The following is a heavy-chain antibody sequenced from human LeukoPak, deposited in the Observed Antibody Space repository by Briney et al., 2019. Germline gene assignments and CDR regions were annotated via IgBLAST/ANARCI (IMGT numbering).Heavy chain of an antibody. CDR3: ARGLPATGMILDY. D-gene: IGHD2-2*01. Sequence: QSGGSLRLSCAASGFTFSSYAMHWVRQAPGKGLEWVAVISYDGSNKYYADSVKGRFTISRDNSKNTLYLQMNSLRAEDTAVYYCARGLPATGMILDYWGQGTLVTVSS. CDR2: ISYDGSNK. J-gene: IGHJ4*02. V-gene: IGHV3-30-3*01. CDR1: GFTFSSYA.